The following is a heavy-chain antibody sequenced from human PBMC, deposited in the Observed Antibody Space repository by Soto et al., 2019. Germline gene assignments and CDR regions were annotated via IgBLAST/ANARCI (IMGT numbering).Heavy chain of an antibody. Sequence: GGSLRLSCAASGFTFSSYAMHWVRQAPGKGLEWVAVISYDGSNKYYADSVKGRFTISRDNSKNTLYLQMNSLRAEDTAVYYCAREGLRYFDYFDYWGQGTLVTVSS. CDR1: GFTFSSYA. J-gene: IGHJ4*02. V-gene: IGHV3-30-3*01. D-gene: IGHD3-9*01. CDR3: AREGLRYFDYFDY. CDR2: ISYDGSNK.